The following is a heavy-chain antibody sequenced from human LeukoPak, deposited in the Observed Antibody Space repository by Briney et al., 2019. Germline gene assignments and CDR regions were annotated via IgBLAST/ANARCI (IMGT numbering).Heavy chain of an antibody. D-gene: IGHD3-22*01. CDR3: ARAMYYYDSSGYYYPYYYYYMDV. J-gene: IGHJ6*03. V-gene: IGHV3-11*04. CDR1: GFTFSDYY. CDR2: ISSSGSTI. Sequence: GGSLRPSCAASGFTFSDYYMSWIRQAPGKGLEWVSYISSSGSTIYYADSVKGRFTISRDNAKNSLYLQMNSLRAEDTAVYYCARAMYYYDSSGYYYPYYYYYMDVWGKGTTVTVSS.